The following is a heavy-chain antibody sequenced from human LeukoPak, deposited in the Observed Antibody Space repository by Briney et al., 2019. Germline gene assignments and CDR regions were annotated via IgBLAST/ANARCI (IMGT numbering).Heavy chain of an antibody. V-gene: IGHV4-59*01. Sequence: SETLSLTCTVSGGSLSSYYWSWIRQPPGKGLEWIGYIYYSGSTNYNPSLKSRVTISVDTSKNQFSLKLSSVTAADTAVYYCARDLRSIAADWFDPWGQGTLVTVSS. D-gene: IGHD6-13*01. CDR3: ARDLRSIAADWFDP. J-gene: IGHJ5*02. CDR1: GGSLSSYY. CDR2: IYYSGST.